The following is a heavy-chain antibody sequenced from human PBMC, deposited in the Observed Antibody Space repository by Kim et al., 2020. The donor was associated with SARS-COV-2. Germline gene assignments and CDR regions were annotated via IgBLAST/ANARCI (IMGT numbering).Heavy chain of an antibody. CDR2: IHYPGST. Sequence: SETLSLTCTVSGGSISGSIDFWGWIRQPPGKGLEWIGNIHYPGSTYYNPSLKSRLTISVDTSKNQFSLKLTSVTAADTALYYCAVAVAGAPSLFQRWGQG. V-gene: IGHV4-39*07. D-gene: IGHD6-19*01. CDR3: AVAVAGAPSLFQR. CDR1: GGSISGSIDF. J-gene: IGHJ1*01.